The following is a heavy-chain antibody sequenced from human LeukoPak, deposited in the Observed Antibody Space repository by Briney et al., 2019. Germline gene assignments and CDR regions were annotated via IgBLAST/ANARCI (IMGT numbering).Heavy chain of an antibody. D-gene: IGHD3-3*01. CDR3: TRRYYDFWSGYYTDS. V-gene: IGHV1-8*03. CDR2: MNPNSGNT. Sequence: GASVKVSCKASGYTFTTYDINWVRQATGQGLEWMGWMNPNSGNTGYAQRFQGRVTITRNTSINTAYMELSSLRSEDTAVYYCTRRYYDFWSGYYTDSWGQGTLVTVSS. CDR1: GYTFTTYD. J-gene: IGHJ5*01.